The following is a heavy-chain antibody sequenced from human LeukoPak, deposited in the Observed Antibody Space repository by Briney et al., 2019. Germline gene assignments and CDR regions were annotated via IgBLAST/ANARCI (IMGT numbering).Heavy chain of an antibody. CDR3: ARGRKVASDY. V-gene: IGHV4-34*01. D-gene: IGHD2-15*01. J-gene: IGHJ4*02. CDR1: GGSISSYY. CDR2: INHSGST. Sequence: SETLSLTCTVSGGSISSYYWSWIRQPPGKGLEWIGEINHSGSTNYNPSLKSRVTISVDTSKNQFSLKLSSVTAADTAVYYCARGRKVASDYWGQGTLVTVSS.